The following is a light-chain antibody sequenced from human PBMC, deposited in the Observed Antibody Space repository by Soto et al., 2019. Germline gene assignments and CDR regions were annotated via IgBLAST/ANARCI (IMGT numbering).Light chain of an antibody. CDR2: EVS. V-gene: IGLV2-14*01. Sequence: QSALTQPASVSGSPGQSIAISCTGSSSDVGIYNYVSWYQQHPGKVPQLMIYEVSNRPSGVSNRFSGSKSGNTASLTISGLQAEDEADYYCSSYTTSSTLCVFGTGTKLTVL. J-gene: IGLJ1*01. CDR1: SSDVGIYNY. CDR3: SSYTTSSTLCV.